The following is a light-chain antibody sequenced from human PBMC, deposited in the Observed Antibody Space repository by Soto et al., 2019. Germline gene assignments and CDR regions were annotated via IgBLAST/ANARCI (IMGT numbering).Light chain of an antibody. CDR2: STS. Sequence: DIQMTQSPSSLSASVGDRVTITCRASQSISYYLNWYQQKQGRAPRLLIYSTSTLQSGVPSKFSGSASGTDFTLTISSLQPDDFATYYCQHYHSYPWTFGQGTKVDIK. V-gene: IGKV1-39*01. J-gene: IGKJ1*01. CDR1: QSISYY. CDR3: QHYHSYPWT.